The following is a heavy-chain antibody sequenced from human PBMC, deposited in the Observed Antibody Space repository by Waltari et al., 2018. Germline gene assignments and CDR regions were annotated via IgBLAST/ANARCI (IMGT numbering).Heavy chain of an antibody. CDR3: TVQDALYSSGWRQFDY. J-gene: IGHJ4*02. Sequence: EVQLVESGGGLVQPGGSLKLSCAASGFTFSGSAMHWVRQASGKGLEWVGRIRSKANSYATAYAASVKGRFTISRDDSKNTAYLQMNSLKTEDTAVYYCTVQDALYSSGWRQFDYWGQGTLVTVSS. D-gene: IGHD6-19*01. CDR2: IRSKANSYAT. V-gene: IGHV3-73*01. CDR1: GFTFSGSA.